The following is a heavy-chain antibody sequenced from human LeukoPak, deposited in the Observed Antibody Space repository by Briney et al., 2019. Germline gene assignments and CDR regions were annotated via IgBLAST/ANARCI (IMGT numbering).Heavy chain of an antibody. CDR3: AKPTHGYSSGRFDY. D-gene: IGHD5-18*01. CDR1: GFTFRSYE. Sequence: TGGSLRLSCAASGFTFRSYEMNWVRQAPGKGLEWVSYISSSGSTIYYADSVKGRFTISRDNAKNSVYLQMNSLRAEDTAVYYCAKPTHGYSSGRFDYWGQGTLVTVSS. V-gene: IGHV3-48*03. CDR2: ISSSGSTI. J-gene: IGHJ4*02.